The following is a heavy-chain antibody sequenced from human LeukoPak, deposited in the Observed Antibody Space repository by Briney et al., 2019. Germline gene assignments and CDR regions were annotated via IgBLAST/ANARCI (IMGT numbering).Heavy chain of an antibody. V-gene: IGHV3-53*01. CDR1: GFTVSSNY. J-gene: IGHJ6*02. CDR3: ARDRSIAARPEYYYYCMDV. CDR2: IYSGGST. Sequence: GGSLRLSCAASGFTVSSNYMSWVRQAPGKGLEWVSVIYSGGSTYYADSVKGRFTISRDNSKNTLYLQMNSLRAEDTAVYYCARDRSIAARPEYYYYCMDVWGQGTTVTVSS. D-gene: IGHD6-6*01.